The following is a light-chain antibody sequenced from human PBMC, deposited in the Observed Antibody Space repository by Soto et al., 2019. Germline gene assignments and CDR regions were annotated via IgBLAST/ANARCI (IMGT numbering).Light chain of an antibody. V-gene: IGKV3-15*01. Sequence: EIVMTQSPATLSVSPGERATLSCRASQSVSSNLAWYQHKPGQAPRLLIFGASTRATGIPASFSGSGSGTDFTLTISRLEPEDFAVYYCHQYDSIVQTFGQGTKVDIK. CDR3: HQYDSIVQT. CDR2: GAS. J-gene: IGKJ1*01. CDR1: QSVSSN.